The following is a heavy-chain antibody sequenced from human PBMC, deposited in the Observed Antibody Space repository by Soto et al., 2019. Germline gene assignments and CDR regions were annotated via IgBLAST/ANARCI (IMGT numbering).Heavy chain of an antibody. V-gene: IGHV4-31*03. Sequence: SETLSLTCTVSGGSISSGGYYWSWIRQHPGKGLEWIGYIYYSGSTYYNPSLKSRVTISVDTSKNQFSLKLSSVTAADTAVYYCARGVAADNWFDPRGQGTLVTVSS. J-gene: IGHJ5*02. CDR2: IYYSGST. CDR1: GGSISSGGYY. D-gene: IGHD2-15*01. CDR3: ARGVAADNWFDP.